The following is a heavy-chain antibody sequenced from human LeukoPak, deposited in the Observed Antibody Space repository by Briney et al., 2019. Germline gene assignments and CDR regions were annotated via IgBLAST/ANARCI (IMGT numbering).Heavy chain of an antibody. Sequence: GASVKVSCKASGYTFTSYYMHWVRQAPGQGLEWMGIINPSGGSTSYAQKFQGRVTMTRDMSTSTVYMELSSLRSEDTAVYYCAREESPVGATGNNWFDPWGQGTLVTVSS. V-gene: IGHV1-46*01. J-gene: IGHJ5*02. CDR1: GYTFTSYY. CDR3: AREESPVGATGNNWFDP. CDR2: INPSGGST. D-gene: IGHD1-26*01.